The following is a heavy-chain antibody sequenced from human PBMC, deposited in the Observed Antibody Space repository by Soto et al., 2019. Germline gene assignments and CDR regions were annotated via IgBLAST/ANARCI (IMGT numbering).Heavy chain of an antibody. CDR1: GFTFSSYA. J-gene: IGHJ1*01. CDR3: ARGSYYHDSSGYYHGKGQH. CDR2: ISGNGATT. V-gene: IGHV3-23*01. D-gene: IGHD3-22*01. Sequence: EVQLLESGGGLVQPGGSLRLSCAGSGFTFSSYAMSWVRQAPGKGLEWVSTISGNGATTYYADSVKGRFTISRDNSKNTQYLQMNSLRAEDTAVYYCARGSYYHDSSGYYHGKGQHWGQGTLVTVSS.